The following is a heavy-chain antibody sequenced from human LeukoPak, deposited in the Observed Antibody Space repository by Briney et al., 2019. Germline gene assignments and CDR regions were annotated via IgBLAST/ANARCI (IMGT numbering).Heavy chain of an antibody. CDR3: ARGGLYYYDSSGYLGSFDY. Sequence: GASVKVSCKASGHTFTSYYMHWVRQAPGQGLEWMGIINPSGGSTSYAQKFQGRVTMTRDTSTSTVYMELSSLRSEDTAVYYCARGGLYYYDSSGYLGSFDYWGQGTLVTVSS. D-gene: IGHD3-22*01. CDR2: INPSGGST. J-gene: IGHJ4*02. CDR1: GHTFTSYY. V-gene: IGHV1-46*03.